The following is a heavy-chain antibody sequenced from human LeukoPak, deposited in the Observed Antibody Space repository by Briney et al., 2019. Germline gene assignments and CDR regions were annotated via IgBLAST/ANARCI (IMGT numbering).Heavy chain of an antibody. D-gene: IGHD3-10*01. V-gene: IGHV1-46*01. CDR2: ISPSGGGT. CDR3: ARDFYGSGSYQFDY. Sequence: GASVKVSCKASGYTFTRYYMHWVRQAPGQGLEWMGTISPSGGGTDYAQKFQGRVTMSRDTSTSTLYVELSSLTSEDTAVYYCARDFYGSGSYQFDYWGQETLVTVSA. CDR1: GYTFTRYY. J-gene: IGHJ4*02.